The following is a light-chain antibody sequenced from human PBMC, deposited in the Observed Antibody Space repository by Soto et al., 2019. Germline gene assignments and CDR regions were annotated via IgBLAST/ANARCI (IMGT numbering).Light chain of an antibody. J-gene: IGLJ1*01. CDR2: GTT. V-gene: IGLV1-40*01. CDR1: SSNIGAGYH. CDR3: HSYDSSLSASV. Sequence: QSLLTHTASVSGAPGQRITISRTGRSSNIGAGYHVHWYQHLPVTAPKLLSYGTTNRPSGLPDRFSGSKSGISASLAITGLQAEDEPDYYCHSYDSSLSASVFGAGTKVTVL.